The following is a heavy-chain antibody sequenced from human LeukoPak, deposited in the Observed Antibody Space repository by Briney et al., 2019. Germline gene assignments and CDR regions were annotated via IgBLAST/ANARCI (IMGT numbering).Heavy chain of an antibody. Sequence: SETLSLTCAVHGGSFSGYYWSWIRQPPGKGLEWIGEINHSGSTNYNPSLKSRVTISVDTSKNQFSLKLSSVTAADTAVYYCASYKGAWGQGTLVTVSS. CDR1: GGSFSGYY. J-gene: IGHJ5*02. CDR2: INHSGST. CDR3: ASYKGA. V-gene: IGHV4-34*01. D-gene: IGHD3-10*01.